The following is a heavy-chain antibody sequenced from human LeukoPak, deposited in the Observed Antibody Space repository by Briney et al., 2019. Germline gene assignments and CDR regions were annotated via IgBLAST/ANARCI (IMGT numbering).Heavy chain of an antibody. CDR2: ISAYNGHT. CDR1: GYPFTSYG. D-gene: IGHD6-19*01. CDR3: ARQRYRSTQWLVDPTDY. J-gene: IGHJ4*02. Sequence: ASVKGSCKASGYPFTSYGITWVRQAPGQGLEWMGWISAYNGHTSYAQNLQGRVTMTTDTSTSTAYMELRSLRSDDTAVYYCARQRYRSTQWLVDPTDYWGQGTLVSISS. V-gene: IGHV1-18*01.